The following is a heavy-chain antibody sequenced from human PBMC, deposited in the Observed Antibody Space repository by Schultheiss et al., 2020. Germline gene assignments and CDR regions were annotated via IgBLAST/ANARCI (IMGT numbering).Heavy chain of an antibody. V-gene: IGHV3-30-3*01. D-gene: IGHD3-3*01. CDR1: GFTFSSYA. Sequence: GGSLRLSCAASGFTFSSYAMHLVRQAPGKGLEWVAVISYDGSNKYYADSVKGRFTISRDNAKNSLYLQMNSLRAEDTAVYYCARDPYPYDFWSGYYSSLNLYYFDYWGQGTLVTVSS. CDR3: ARDPYPYDFWSGYYSSLNLYYFDY. CDR2: ISYDGSNK. J-gene: IGHJ4*02.